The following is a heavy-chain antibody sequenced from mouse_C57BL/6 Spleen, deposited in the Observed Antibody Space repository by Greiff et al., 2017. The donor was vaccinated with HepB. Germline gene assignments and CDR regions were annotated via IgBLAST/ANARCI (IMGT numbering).Heavy chain of an antibody. CDR1: GYAFSSYW. J-gene: IGHJ4*01. Sequence: VQVVESGAELVKPGASVKISCKASGYAFSSYWMNWVKQRPGKGLEWIGQIYPGDGDTNYNGKFKGKATLTADKSSSTAYMQLSSLTSEDSAVYFCARWKGSREGYAMDYWGQGTSVTVSS. D-gene: IGHD1-1*01. CDR2: IYPGDGDT. CDR3: ARWKGSREGYAMDY. V-gene: IGHV1-80*01.